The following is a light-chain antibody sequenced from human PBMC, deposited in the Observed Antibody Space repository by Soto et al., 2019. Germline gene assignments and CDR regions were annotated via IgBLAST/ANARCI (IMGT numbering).Light chain of an antibody. V-gene: IGLV2-14*01. Sequence: QSVLTQPASVSGSAGQSISISCTGTSSDIGRYNFVSWYQQRPGQAPKLLIFDVSHRPSGISDRFSGSKSGYTASLTISGLQAEDEADYYCNSCTSTSPPYVLGTGTKVT. CDR3: NSCTSTSPPYV. CDR2: DVS. CDR1: SSDIGRYNF. J-gene: IGLJ1*01.